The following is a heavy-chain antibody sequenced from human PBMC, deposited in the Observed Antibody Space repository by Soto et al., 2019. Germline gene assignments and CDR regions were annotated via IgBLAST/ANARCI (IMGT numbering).Heavy chain of an antibody. Sequence: GGALRLSWAASGFTFSSCAMHWVRQAPGKGLEWVAVISYDGSNKYYADSVKGRFTISRDNSKNTLYLQMNSLRAEDTAVYYCARDGRAYSGRWYCLDYRGQGTLVTVSS. J-gene: IGHJ4*01. V-gene: IGHV3-30-3*01. D-gene: IGHD6-13*01. CDR2: ISYDGSNK. CDR1: GFTFSSCA. CDR3: ARDGRAYSGRWYCLDY.